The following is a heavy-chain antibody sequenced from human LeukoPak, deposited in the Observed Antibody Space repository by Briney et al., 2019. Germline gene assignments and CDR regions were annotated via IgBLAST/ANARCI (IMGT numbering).Heavy chain of an antibody. V-gene: IGHV5-51*01. CDR3: ARLFGLKVRVPDDEAFDI. Sequence: GESLKISCKTAGYTFTSHWIGWVRQMPGKGLEWMGNIYPGDSQPGDSDPKYSPSFRGQVAISADKSISTAYLQWSSLKASDTAMYYCARLFGLKVRVPDDEAFDIWGQGTMVTVSS. D-gene: IGHD2/OR15-2a*01. CDR2: IYPGDSQPGDSDP. CDR1: GYTFTSHW. J-gene: IGHJ3*02.